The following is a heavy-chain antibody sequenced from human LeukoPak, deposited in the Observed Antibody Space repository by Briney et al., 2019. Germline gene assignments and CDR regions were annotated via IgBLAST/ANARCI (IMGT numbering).Heavy chain of an antibody. Sequence: GGSLRLSCAASGFTFSDYYMSWIRQAPGKGLEWVSYISSSSSSYIYYADSVKGRFTISRDNAKNSLYLQMNSLRAEDTAVYYCARSRRWDWGQGTLVTVSS. D-gene: IGHD1-26*01. CDR1: GFTFSDYY. J-gene: IGHJ4*02. CDR3: ARSRRWD. CDR2: ISSSSSSYI. V-gene: IGHV3-11*06.